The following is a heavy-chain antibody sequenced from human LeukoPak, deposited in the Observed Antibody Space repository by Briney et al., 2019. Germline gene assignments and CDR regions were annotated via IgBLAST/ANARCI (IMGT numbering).Heavy chain of an antibody. CDR3: ARSGSSSWYPPFDP. V-gene: IGHV6-1*01. D-gene: IGHD6-13*01. CDR1: GDSVSSNSAA. CDR2: TYYRSKWYN. Sequence: SQILSLTCAISGDSVSSNSAAWNWIRQSPSRGLEWLGRTYYRSKWYNDYAVSVKSRITINPDTSKNQFSLQLNSVTPEDTAVYYCARSGSSSWYPPFDPWGQGTLVTVSS. J-gene: IGHJ5*02.